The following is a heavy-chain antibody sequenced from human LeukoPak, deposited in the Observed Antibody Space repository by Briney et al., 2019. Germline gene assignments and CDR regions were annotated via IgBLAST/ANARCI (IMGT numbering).Heavy chain of an antibody. CDR1: GFTFRNYA. V-gene: IGHV3-23*01. CDR2: ISGSGTAI. J-gene: IGHJ4*02. CDR3: AKYDRVVSYDFFYFDY. Sequence: QAGGSLRLSCAASGFTFRNYAMGWVRQAPGKGLEWVSGISGSGTAIYYADSVKGRFAISRDNSKNTLFLQMNSLRVEDTAIYYCAKYDRVVSYDFFYFDYWGQGTLVTVSS. D-gene: IGHD3-3*01.